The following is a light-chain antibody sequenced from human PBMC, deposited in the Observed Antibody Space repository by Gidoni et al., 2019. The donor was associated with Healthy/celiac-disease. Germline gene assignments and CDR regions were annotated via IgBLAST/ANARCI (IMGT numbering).Light chain of an antibody. CDR2: AAS. Sequence: DIQMTQSPSPLSASVGDRVTITCRARQSISSYLNWYQQKPGKAPKHLLYAASSLQGGVPSRFSGSGSAADFTLTISSLQPYDFATFYCQQRYSTRSFTFGPGTKVDIK. CDR1: QSISSY. CDR3: QQRYSTRSFT. J-gene: IGKJ3*01. V-gene: IGKV1-39*01.